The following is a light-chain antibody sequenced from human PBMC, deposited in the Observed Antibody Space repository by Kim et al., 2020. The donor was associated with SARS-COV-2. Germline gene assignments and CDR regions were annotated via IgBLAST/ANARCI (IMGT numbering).Light chain of an antibody. CDR1: SSNIGNYY. J-gene: IGLJ2*01. CDR3: ATWDTSLNVGL. Sequence: GQKVTISCSGGSSNIGNYYVYWFQQLPGAAPRLLIYETNKRPSGIPDRFSGSQSGTSGTLRISGLQTGDEADYYCATWDTSLNVGLFGGGTQLTVL. V-gene: IGLV1-51*01. CDR2: ETN.